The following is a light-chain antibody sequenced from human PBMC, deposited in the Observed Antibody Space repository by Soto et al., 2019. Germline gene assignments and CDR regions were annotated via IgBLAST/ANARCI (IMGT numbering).Light chain of an antibody. J-gene: IGKJ1*01. CDR2: TSS. V-gene: IGKV1-39*01. CDR1: QSISTS. CDR3: QQGYSRPRT. Sequence: DIQLTQSPSSLSASVVDRVTITCRASQSISTSLNWYQQKPGKAPNLLIFTSSNLESGVPSRFSGSGSGTDFTLTISSLQPEDFATYFCQQGYSRPRTFGQGTKVDI.